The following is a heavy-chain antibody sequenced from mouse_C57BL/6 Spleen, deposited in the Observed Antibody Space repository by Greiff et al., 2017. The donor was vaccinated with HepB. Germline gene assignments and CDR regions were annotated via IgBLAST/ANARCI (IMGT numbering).Heavy chain of an antibody. Sequence: VQLQHSGPELVKPGASVKISCKASGYAFSSSWMNWVKQRPGKGLEWIGRIYPGDGDTNYNGKFKGKATLTADKSSSTAYMQLSSLTSEDSAVYFCARWNYGSSHWYFDVWGTGTTVTVSS. V-gene: IGHV1-82*01. CDR2: IYPGDGDT. CDR3: ARWNYGSSHWYFDV. J-gene: IGHJ1*03. CDR1: GYAFSSSW. D-gene: IGHD1-1*01.